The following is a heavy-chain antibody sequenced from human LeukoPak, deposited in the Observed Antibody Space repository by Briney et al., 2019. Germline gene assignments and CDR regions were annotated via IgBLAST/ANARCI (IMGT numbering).Heavy chain of an antibody. V-gene: IGHV1-2*02. J-gene: IGHJ4*02. Sequence: ASVKVSCKASGYTLTDHHMIWVRQAPGQGLQWMGWIKPDSGGIKYAQEFQGRVTMTRDTSINTAYMELSSLRSDDTAIHYCARDPVDGYSHFDYWGQGTLVTVSP. CDR3: ARDPVDGYSHFDY. CDR1: GYTLTDHH. CDR2: IKPDSGGI. D-gene: IGHD5-24*01.